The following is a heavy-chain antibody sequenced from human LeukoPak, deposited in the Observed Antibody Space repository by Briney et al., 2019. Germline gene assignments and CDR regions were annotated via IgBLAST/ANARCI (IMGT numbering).Heavy chain of an antibody. Sequence: GGSLRLSCAASRFTFSSYGMHWVRQAPGKGLEWVAFIRYDGSNKYYADSVKGRFTISRDNSKNTLYLQMNSLRAEDTAVYYCAKDPHGVPSDYWGQGTLVTVSS. V-gene: IGHV3-30*02. CDR3: AKDPHGVPSDY. D-gene: IGHD4-17*01. CDR2: IRYDGSNK. J-gene: IGHJ4*02. CDR1: RFTFSSYG.